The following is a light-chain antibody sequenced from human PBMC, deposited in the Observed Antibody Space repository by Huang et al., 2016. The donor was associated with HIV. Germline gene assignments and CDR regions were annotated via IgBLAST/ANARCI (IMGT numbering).Light chain of an antibody. CDR3: QQRSNWPPA. J-gene: IGKJ5*01. CDR1: QRVSSY. V-gene: IGKV3-11*01. CDR2: EAY. Sequence: EIVLTQSPATLSLSPGERATLSCRASQRVSSYLAWYQQKPGQAPRLLIYEAYNRATGIPARFSGSGSGTDFTLTISSLEPEDFAVYYCQQRSNWPPAFGQGTRLEIK.